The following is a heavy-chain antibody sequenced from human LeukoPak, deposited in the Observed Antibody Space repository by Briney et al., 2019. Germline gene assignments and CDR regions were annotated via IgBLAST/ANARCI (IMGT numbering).Heavy chain of an antibody. J-gene: IGHJ1*01. V-gene: IGHV1-69*04. CDR1: GGTFSSYA. CDR3: ARHYYDSSGYYYWYLQH. D-gene: IGHD3-22*01. Sequence: GASVKVSCKASGGTFSSYAISWVRQAPGQGLEWMGRIIPILGIANYAQKFQGRVTITADKSTSTAYMELSSLRSEDTAVYYCARHYYDSSGYYYWYLQHWGQGTLVTVSS. CDR2: IIPILGIA.